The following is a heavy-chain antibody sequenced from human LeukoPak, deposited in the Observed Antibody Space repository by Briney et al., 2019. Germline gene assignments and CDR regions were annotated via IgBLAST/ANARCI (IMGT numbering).Heavy chain of an antibody. CDR2: IWFDGSAK. CDR1: GFGFSSYD. Sequence: GKSLRLSCAASGFGFSSYDMHWVRQAPGKGLECVAIIWFDGSAKYYGDSVKGRFTISRDNSKNTLYLQMNSLRVEDTAVYYCARDLNREDFDYWGQGTLVAVSS. J-gene: IGHJ4*02. CDR3: ARDLNREDFDY. V-gene: IGHV3-33*01. D-gene: IGHD1-14*01.